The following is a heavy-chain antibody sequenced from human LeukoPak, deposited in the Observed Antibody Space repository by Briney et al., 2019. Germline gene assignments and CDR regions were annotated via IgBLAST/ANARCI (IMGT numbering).Heavy chain of an antibody. V-gene: IGHV4-30-2*01. CDR1: GGSISSGGYY. CDR3: ARGYSSSWHYFDY. Sequence: SSQTLSLTCTVSGGSISSGGYYWSWIRQPPGKSLEWIGYIYQSGSTYYNPSLKSRVTISVDRSKNQFPLKLSSVTAADTAVYYCARGYSSSWHYFDYWGQGTLVTVSS. J-gene: IGHJ4*02. D-gene: IGHD6-13*01. CDR2: IYQSGST.